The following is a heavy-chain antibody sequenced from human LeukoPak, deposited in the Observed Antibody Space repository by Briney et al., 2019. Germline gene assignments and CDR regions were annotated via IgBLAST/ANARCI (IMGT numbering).Heavy chain of an antibody. J-gene: IGHJ4*02. CDR2: ISSDGRDK. CDR3: AKTLPSLYSSSSYYFDY. Sequence: GGSLRLSCAASGFTFSSYAMSWVRQAPGRGLEWVAVISSDGRDKYHADSVKGRFTISRDNSKNTLYLQMNSLRAEDTAVYYCAKTLPSLYSSSSYYFDYWGQGTLVTVSS. V-gene: IGHV3-30*18. D-gene: IGHD6-6*01. CDR1: GFTFSSYA.